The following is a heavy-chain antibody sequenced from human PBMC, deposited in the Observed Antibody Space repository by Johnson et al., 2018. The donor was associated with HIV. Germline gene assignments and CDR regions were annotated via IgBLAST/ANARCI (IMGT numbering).Heavy chain of an antibody. CDR3: ARGPHHSSGTTLRGAFDI. CDR2: INWNGGST. CDR1: GFTLDDYA. J-gene: IGHJ3*02. Sequence: VQLVESGGGVVQPGRSLRLSCAASGFTLDDYAMHWVRQAPGKGLEWVSGINWNGGSTGYGDSVKGRFTISRDNAKNSLYLQMNSLRAEDTALYYCARGPHHSSGTTLRGAFDIWGQGTMVTVSS. D-gene: IGHD1-7*01. V-gene: IGHV3-20*04.